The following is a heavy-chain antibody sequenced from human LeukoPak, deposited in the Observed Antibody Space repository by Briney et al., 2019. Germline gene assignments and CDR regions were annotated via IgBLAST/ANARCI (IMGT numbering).Heavy chain of an antibody. D-gene: IGHD2-2*01. Sequence: ASVKVSCKASGYTFTSYGISRVRQAPGQGLEWMGWISAYNGNTNYAQKLQGRVTMTTDTSTSTAYMELRSLRSDDTAVYYCARVKRVVPAAIWFGTNYWGQGTLVTVSS. CDR1: GYTFTSYG. CDR2: ISAYNGNT. CDR3: ARVKRVVPAAIWFGTNY. J-gene: IGHJ4*02. V-gene: IGHV1-18*01.